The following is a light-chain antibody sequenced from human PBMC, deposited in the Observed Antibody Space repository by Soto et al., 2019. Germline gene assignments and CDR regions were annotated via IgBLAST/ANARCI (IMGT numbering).Light chain of an antibody. CDR3: QQYDSSPLYT. CDR1: QSVGSSH. Sequence: DIVLTQSPGTLSLSPGEIATLSCRASQSVGSSHLAWYQQKPGQAPRLVIYGASNRATGIPDRFSGSGSGTDFTLTISRLEPEDFAVYYCQQYDSSPLYTFGQGTKLEIK. J-gene: IGKJ2*01. V-gene: IGKV3-20*01. CDR2: GAS.